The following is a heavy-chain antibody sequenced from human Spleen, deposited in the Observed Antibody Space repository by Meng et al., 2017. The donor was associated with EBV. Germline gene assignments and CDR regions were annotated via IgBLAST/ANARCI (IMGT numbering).Heavy chain of an antibody. Sequence: QVQLQESGPGLVKPSEPLSLTCTVSGASISTSSDYWGWVRQSPGKGLEWIGSFSQTGNPFYNPSLKSRVTISVDTTKNQFSLNLNSVTAADTAVYYCARGWFGDHYFDYWGQGALVTVAS. J-gene: IGHJ4*02. D-gene: IGHD3-10*01. CDR2: FSQTGNP. CDR3: ARGWFGDHYFDY. CDR1: GASISTSSDY. V-gene: IGHV4-39*01.